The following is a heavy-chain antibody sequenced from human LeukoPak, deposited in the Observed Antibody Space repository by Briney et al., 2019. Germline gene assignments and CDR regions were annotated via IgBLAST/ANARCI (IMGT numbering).Heavy chain of an antibody. CDR2: MNPNSGNT. CDR1: GYTFTSYD. V-gene: IGHV1-8*03. J-gene: IGHJ4*02. D-gene: IGHD3-22*01. CDR3: ARAKSIPPDYDSSGYSVRGPLGYFDY. Sequence: ASVKVSCKASGYTFTSYDINWVRQATGQGLEWMGWMNPNSGNTSYAQKFQGRVTITRNTSIRTAYMELSSLRSEDTAVYYCARAKSIPPDYDSSGYSVRGPLGYFDYWGQGTLVTVSS.